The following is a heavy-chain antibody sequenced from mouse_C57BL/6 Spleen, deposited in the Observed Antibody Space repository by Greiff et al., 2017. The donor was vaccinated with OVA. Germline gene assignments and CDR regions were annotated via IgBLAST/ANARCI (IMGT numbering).Heavy chain of an antibody. CDR3: TRSYGYDVGYAMDY. CDR2: ISSGGDYI. V-gene: IGHV5-9-1*02. D-gene: IGHD2-2*01. Sequence: EVQVVESGEGLVKPGGSLKLSCAASGFTFSSYAMSWVRQTPEKRLEWVAYISSGGDYIYYADTVKGRFTISRDNARNTLYLQMSSLKSEDTAMYYCTRSYGYDVGYAMDYWGQGTSVTVSS. J-gene: IGHJ4*01. CDR1: GFTFSSYA.